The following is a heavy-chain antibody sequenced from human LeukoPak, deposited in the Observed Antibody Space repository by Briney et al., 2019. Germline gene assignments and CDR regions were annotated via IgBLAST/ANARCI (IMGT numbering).Heavy chain of an antibody. CDR3: ARGSIFPTCYYDSSGYYTLDY. J-gene: IGHJ4*02. CDR1: GGSISSHY. Sequence: SETLSLTCTVSGGSISSHYWSWIRQPPGKGLEWIGYIYYSGSTNYNPSLKSRVTILVDTSKNQFSLKLSSVTAADTAVYYCARGSIFPTCYYDSSGYYTLDYWGQGTLVTVSA. V-gene: IGHV4-59*11. D-gene: IGHD3-22*01. CDR2: IYYSGST.